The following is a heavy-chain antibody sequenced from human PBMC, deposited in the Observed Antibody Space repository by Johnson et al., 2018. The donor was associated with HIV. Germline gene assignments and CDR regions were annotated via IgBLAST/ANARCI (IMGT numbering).Heavy chain of an antibody. V-gene: IGHV3-15*01. Sequence: VQLVESGGGLVQPGGSLRLSCAASGFTFSNAWMSWVRQAPGKGLEWVGRIKSKTDGGTTDYAAPVKGRFTISRDNSKNTLYLQMTSLRAEDTAVYYCARGREQPGRYALDIWGKGTRVTVSS. J-gene: IGHJ3*02. CDR3: ARGREQPGRYALDI. CDR2: IKSKTDGGTT. CDR1: GFTFSNAW. D-gene: IGHD1-14*01.